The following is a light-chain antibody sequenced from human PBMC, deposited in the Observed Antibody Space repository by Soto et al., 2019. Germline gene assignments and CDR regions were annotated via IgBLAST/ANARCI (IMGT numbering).Light chain of an antibody. J-gene: IGLJ1*01. CDR1: SSDGGAYNY. CDR3: SSYTSSSTLYV. CDR2: EVS. V-gene: IGLV2-14*01. Sequence: QSALTQPASVSGSPGQSITISCTGTSSDGGAYNYVSWYQQHPGKAPKLMIYEVSNRPSGVSNRFSGSKSGNTASLTISGLQAEDEADYDCSSYTSSSTLYVFGTGTKVTVL.